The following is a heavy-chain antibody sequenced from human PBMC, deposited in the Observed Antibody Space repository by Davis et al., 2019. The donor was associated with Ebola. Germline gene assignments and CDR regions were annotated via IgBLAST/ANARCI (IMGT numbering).Heavy chain of an antibody. CDR3: ARGSGSGPYGHALDI. CDR1: GGSVDRGYYF. J-gene: IGHJ3*02. V-gene: IGHV4-61*03. CDR2: FLSGGSA. D-gene: IGHD3-10*01. Sequence: PSETLSLTCRVSGGSVDRGYYFWNWIRQPPGKGLEWIGYFLSGGSANYNASLKGRVTISVDTSKNDFSLTLDSVTPSDTAVYFCARGSGSGPYGHALDIWGQGAMVTVSS.